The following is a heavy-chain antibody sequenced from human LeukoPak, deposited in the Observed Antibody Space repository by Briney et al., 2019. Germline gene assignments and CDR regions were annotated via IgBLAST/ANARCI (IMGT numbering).Heavy chain of an antibody. CDR1: GGSISSYY. D-gene: IGHD6-13*01. V-gene: IGHV4-4*07. CDR3: ARVYSSSWYEPKHYYYYYYMDV. Sequence: SETLSLTCTVSGGSISSYYWNWIRQPAGKGLEWIGRIYTSGSTNYNPSLKSRVTMSVDTSKNQFSLKLSSVTAADTAVYYCARVYSSSWYEPKHYYYYYYMDVWGKGTTVTVSS. J-gene: IGHJ6*03. CDR2: IYTSGST.